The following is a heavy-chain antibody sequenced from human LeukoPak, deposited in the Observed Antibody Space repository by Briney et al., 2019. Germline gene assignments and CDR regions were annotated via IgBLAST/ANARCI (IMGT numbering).Heavy chain of an antibody. J-gene: IGHJ4*02. CDR3: AREWLTQPDY. D-gene: IGHD3-22*01. V-gene: IGHV3-53*01. CDR1: GFTVSSNY. Sequence: GGSLRLSCAASGFTVSSNYMSWVRQAPGKGLEWVSVIYSGGSTYYADSVKGRFTISRDNSKNTLYLQMNSLRAEDTAVYYWAREWLTQPDYCGQGNLVTVSS. CDR2: IYSGGST.